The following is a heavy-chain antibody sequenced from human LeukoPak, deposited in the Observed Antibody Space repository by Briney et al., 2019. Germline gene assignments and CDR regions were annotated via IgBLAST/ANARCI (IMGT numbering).Heavy chain of an antibody. CDR2: ISGSGGST. Sequence: PGGSLRLSCAASGFTVSSNYMSWVRQALGKGLAWVSSISGSGGSTYYADSVKGRFTISRDNSKNTLYLQMSSLRPEDTAVYYCAKGGPAASFDYWGLGTLVTVSS. V-gene: IGHV3-23*01. D-gene: IGHD2-2*01. CDR3: AKGGPAASFDY. CDR1: GFTVSSNY. J-gene: IGHJ4*02.